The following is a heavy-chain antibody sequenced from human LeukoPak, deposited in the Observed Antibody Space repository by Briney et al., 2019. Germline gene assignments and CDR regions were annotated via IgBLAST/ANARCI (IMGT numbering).Heavy chain of an antibody. V-gene: IGHV6-1*01. CDR3: AGGYAFDV. Sequence: SQTLSLTCAISGDSVYNNNGAWNWIRQSPSRGLEWLGRTYYRSQWHNDYARSVMSRISVDPDTTKNQFSLHLSSVTPDDTAVYYCAGGYAFDVWGQGTMVTVSS. CDR2: TYYRSQWHN. CDR1: GDSVYNNNGA. J-gene: IGHJ3*01.